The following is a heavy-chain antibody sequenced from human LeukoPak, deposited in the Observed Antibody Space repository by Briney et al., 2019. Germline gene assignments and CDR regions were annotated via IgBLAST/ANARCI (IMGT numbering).Heavy chain of an antibody. Sequence: PSETLSLTCAVYGGSFSGYYWSWIRQPPGKGLEWIGETNHSGSTNYNPSLKSRVTISVDTSKNQFSLKLSSVTAADTAVYYCARAAYCSSTSCYRLDIWGQGTMVTVSS. V-gene: IGHV4-34*01. D-gene: IGHD2-2*01. CDR3: ARAAYCSSTSCYRLDI. CDR2: TNHSGST. J-gene: IGHJ3*02. CDR1: GGSFSGYY.